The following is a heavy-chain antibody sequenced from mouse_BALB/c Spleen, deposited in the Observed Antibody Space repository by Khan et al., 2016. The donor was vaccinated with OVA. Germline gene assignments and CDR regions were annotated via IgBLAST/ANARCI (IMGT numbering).Heavy chain of an antibody. V-gene: IGHV1-4*01. J-gene: IGHJ3*01. CDR2: INPSNGYT. CDR1: GYTFTSYT. Sequence: QVQLQQPGAELARPGASVKMSCKASGYTFTSYTIHWIKKRPGQGLEWIGYINPSNGYTNYNQQFKDKATLTTDKSSTTAYLQLSSLTSDDSAVYNCVRDGADHRNDGWFAYWGQGTLVTVSA. CDR3: VRDGADHRNDGWFAY. D-gene: IGHD2-14*01.